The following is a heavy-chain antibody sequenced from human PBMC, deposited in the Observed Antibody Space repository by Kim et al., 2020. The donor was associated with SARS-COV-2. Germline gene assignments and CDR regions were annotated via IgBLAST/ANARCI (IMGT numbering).Heavy chain of an antibody. CDR3: LKGGWGWIWDY. CDR1: GFTFTGHA. CDR2: IDGSDGTT. J-gene: IGHJ4*02. V-gene: IGHV3-23*01. D-gene: IGHD2-21*01. Sequence: GWSLRLSCTTSGFTFTGHAMSWVRQAPGKGLELVSSIDGSDGTTYYVDPVKGRFSISRDDSKNTLYLQMSALRADDQAAYYCLKGGWGWIWDYWGQGTLV.